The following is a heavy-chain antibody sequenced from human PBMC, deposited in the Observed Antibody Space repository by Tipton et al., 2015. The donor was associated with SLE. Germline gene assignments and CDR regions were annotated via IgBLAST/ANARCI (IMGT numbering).Heavy chain of an antibody. CDR2: IFYSGTT. D-gene: IGHD3-10*01. Sequence: TLSLTCTVSGGSIRSYYWSWIRQPPGKELEWIGYIFYSGTTNYNPSLSSRVTISVDTSKNQFSLTLSSVTAADTAVYYCARELMVVRGLSRRDAFDIWGQGAMVTVSS. J-gene: IGHJ3*02. CDR1: GGSIRSYY. V-gene: IGHV4-59*01. CDR3: ARELMVVRGLSRRDAFDI.